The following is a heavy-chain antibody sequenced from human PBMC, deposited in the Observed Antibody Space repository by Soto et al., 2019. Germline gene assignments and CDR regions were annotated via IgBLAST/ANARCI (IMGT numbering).Heavy chain of an antibody. J-gene: IGHJ5*02. D-gene: IGHD3-3*01. CDR1: GGSISSYY. V-gene: IGHV4-59*01. CDR2: IYYSGST. Sequence: SETLSLTCTVSGGSISSYYWSWIRQPPGKGLEWIGYIYYSGSTNYNPSLKSRVTISVDTSKNQFSLKLSSVTAADTAVYYCAGVYRDFWSGYYGTQFDPWGQGTLVTVSS. CDR3: AGVYRDFWSGYYGTQFDP.